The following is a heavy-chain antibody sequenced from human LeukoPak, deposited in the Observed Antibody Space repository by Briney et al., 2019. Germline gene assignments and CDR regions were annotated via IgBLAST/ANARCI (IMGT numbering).Heavy chain of an antibody. Sequence: GGSLRLSCGASGFTFSSYSLNWARQAPGKGLEWVSSISSSSSYIYYADSVKGRFTISRDNAKNSLYLQMNSLRAEDTAVYYCARDDVVPAALWSYMDVWGKGTTVTVSS. D-gene: IGHD2-2*01. J-gene: IGHJ6*03. CDR3: ARDDVVPAALWSYMDV. CDR2: ISSSSSYI. V-gene: IGHV3-21*01. CDR1: GFTFSSYS.